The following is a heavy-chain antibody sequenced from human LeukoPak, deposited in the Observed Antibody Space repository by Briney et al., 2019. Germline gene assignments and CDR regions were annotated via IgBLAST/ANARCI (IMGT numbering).Heavy chain of an antibody. Sequence: PSGTLSLTCAVSGDSITSTSWWSWVRQPPGKGLEWIGEINHSGSTNYNPSLKSRITISVDKSRNQFSLKVNGVRAEDTAVYYCARGSLGKGAIKLGIDYWGQGTLVTVSS. D-gene: IGHD7-27*01. J-gene: IGHJ4*02. CDR3: ARGSLGKGAIKLGIDY. V-gene: IGHV4-4*02. CDR1: GDSITSTSW. CDR2: INHSGST.